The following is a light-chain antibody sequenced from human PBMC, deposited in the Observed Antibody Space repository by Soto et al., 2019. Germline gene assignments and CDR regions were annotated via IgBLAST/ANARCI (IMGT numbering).Light chain of an antibody. CDR1: QGISSA. V-gene: IGKV1D-13*01. Sequence: ILMTQSPSSLSSYTGERATLTCRASQGISSALAWYQQKPGQAPRLLIYDASSLESGVPSRFSGGGSGTDFTLTISSLEPEDFAVYSCQQSYNSPLTFGQGTKVDI. J-gene: IGKJ1*01. CDR2: DAS. CDR3: QQSYNSPLT.